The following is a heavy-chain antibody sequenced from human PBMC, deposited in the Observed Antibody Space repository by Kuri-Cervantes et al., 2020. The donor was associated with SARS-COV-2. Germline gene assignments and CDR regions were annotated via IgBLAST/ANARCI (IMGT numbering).Heavy chain of an antibody. J-gene: IGHJ3*02. D-gene: IGHD3-10*01. Sequence: ASVKVSCKASGYTFTSYAMNWVRQAPGQGLEWMGWINTNTGNPTYAQGFTGRFAFSLDTSVSTAYLQISSLKAEDTAVYYCAREGGLLWFGELLLRDAFDIWGQGTMVTVSS. CDR3: AREGGLLWFGELLLRDAFDI. V-gene: IGHV7-4-1*02. CDR2: INTNTGNP. CDR1: GYTFTSYA.